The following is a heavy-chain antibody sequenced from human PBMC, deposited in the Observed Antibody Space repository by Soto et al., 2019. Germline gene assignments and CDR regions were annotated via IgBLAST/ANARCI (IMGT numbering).Heavy chain of an antibody. CDR2: IIPIFGTA. D-gene: IGHD4-4*01. Sequence: SSVQVSCKASGGTFNSYAISWVRQAPGQGLEWMGGIIPIFGTANYAQKFQGRVTISADKSTSTVYMELSSLRSEDTAVYYCARALDSNYHYYSYGLDGWGQGTTVTVAS. J-gene: IGHJ6*02. V-gene: IGHV1-69*06. CDR1: GGTFNSYA. CDR3: ARALDSNYHYYSYGLDG.